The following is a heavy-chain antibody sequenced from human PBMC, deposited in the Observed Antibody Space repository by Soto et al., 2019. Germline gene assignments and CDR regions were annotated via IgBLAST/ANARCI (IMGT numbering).Heavy chain of an antibody. CDR2: ISGDGLST. Sequence: GGSLRLSCAGSGSTFTDFTMTWVRQAPGKGLEWVSAISGDGLSTYYAGSVKGRFTISRDNSKTTLYLQMNSLRAEDTAVYYCARRPDAFVIWGRGTMVTVS. V-gene: IGHV3-23*01. CDR3: ARRPDAFVI. J-gene: IGHJ3*02. CDR1: GSTFTDFT.